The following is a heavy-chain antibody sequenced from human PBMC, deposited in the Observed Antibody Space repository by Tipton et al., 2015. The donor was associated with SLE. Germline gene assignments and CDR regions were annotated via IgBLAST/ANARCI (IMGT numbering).Heavy chain of an antibody. J-gene: IGHJ3*02. Sequence: TLSLTCAVYGGSFSGYYWSWIRQPPGKGLEWIGEINHSGSTNYNPSLKSRVTISVDTSKNQFSLKLSSVTAADTAVYYCARVRGGSGAFDSWGQGTMVTVSS. D-gene: IGHD3-10*01. V-gene: IGHV4-34*01. CDR3: ARVRGGSGAFDS. CDR2: INHSGST. CDR1: GGSFSGYY.